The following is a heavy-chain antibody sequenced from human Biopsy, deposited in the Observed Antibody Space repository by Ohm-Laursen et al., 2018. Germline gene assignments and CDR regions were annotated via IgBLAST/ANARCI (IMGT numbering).Heavy chain of an antibody. D-gene: IGHD2-15*01. V-gene: IGHV4-4*09. Sequence: TLSLTCPVSGVSITAYYWSWIRQPPGKGLECIGNMHHSGSTNYNPSLKSRLTLSVDTSKNQFSLKLSSVTAADTAVYYCARMDCSGGSCHYYSYGMDVWGQGTTVTVSS. CDR1: GVSITAYY. J-gene: IGHJ6*02. CDR2: MHHSGST. CDR3: ARMDCSGGSCHYYSYGMDV.